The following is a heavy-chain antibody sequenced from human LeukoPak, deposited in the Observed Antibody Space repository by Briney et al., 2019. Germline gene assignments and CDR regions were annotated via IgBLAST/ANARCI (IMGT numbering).Heavy chain of an antibody. V-gene: IGHV4-59*01. D-gene: IGHD3-22*01. CDR1: GGSISSYY. CDR3: ARYYYDNSGSIYAFDI. J-gene: IGHJ3*02. CDR2: IYYSGST. Sequence: SETLSLTCTVSGGSISSYYWSWIRQPPGKGLEWIGYIYYSGSTNYNPSLKSRVTISVDTSKNQFSLKLSSVTSADTAVYYCARYYYDNSGSIYAFDIWGQGQWSPSLQ.